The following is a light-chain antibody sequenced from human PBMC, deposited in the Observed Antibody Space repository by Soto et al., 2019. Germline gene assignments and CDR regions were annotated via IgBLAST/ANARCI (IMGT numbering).Light chain of an antibody. CDR1: QSISSW. CDR3: QQYGNSPQT. V-gene: IGKV1-5*01. Sequence: DIQMTQSPSILSAIVGDRATITCRASQSISSWLAWYQQKPGKAPKLLIYDASNLESGVPSRFSGSGSGTDFTLTISRLEPEDFAVYYCQQYGNSPQTFGQGTKVDIK. J-gene: IGKJ1*01. CDR2: DAS.